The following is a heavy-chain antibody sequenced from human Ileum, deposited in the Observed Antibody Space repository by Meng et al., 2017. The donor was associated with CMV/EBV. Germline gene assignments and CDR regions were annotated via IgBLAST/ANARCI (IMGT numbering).Heavy chain of an antibody. CDR3: TTYKAYDVLTAYTPGY. J-gene: IGHJ4*02. D-gene: IGHD3-9*01. CDR2: IFSNTDGGTT. V-gene: IGHV3-15*01. Sequence: TFSKAWMSWVRPAPGKGLEWVGRIFSNTDGGTTHYGAPVKGRFTISRDDSKNTLYLQMNSLKTEDTAVYYCTTYKAYDVLTAYTPGYWGQGTLVTVSS. CDR1: TFSKAW.